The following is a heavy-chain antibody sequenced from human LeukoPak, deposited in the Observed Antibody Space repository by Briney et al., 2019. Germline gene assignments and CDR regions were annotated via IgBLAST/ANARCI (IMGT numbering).Heavy chain of an antibody. CDR3: ARENRYCSGGSCYSVASDDAFDI. CDR1: GYTFTTNA. CDR2: INTNTGNP. D-gene: IGHD2-15*01. Sequence: ASVKVSCKASGYTFTTNAMNWVRQAPGQGLEWMGWINTNTGNPTYAQGFTGRFVFSLDTSVSTAYLQISSLKAEDTAVYYCARENRYCSGGSCYSVASDDAFDIWGQGTMVTVSS. V-gene: IGHV7-4-1*02. J-gene: IGHJ3*02.